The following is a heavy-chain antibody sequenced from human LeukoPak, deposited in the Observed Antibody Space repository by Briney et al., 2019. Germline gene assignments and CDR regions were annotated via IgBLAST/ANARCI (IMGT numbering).Heavy chain of an antibody. D-gene: IGHD1-26*01. CDR1: GGSFSGYY. Sequence: PSETPSLTCAVYGGSFSGYYWSWIRQPPGKGLEWIGEINHSGSTNYNPSLKSRVTISVDTSKNQFSLKLSSVTAADTAVYYCARGRATFDYWGQGTLVTVSS. V-gene: IGHV4-34*01. J-gene: IGHJ4*02. CDR2: INHSGST. CDR3: ARGRATFDY.